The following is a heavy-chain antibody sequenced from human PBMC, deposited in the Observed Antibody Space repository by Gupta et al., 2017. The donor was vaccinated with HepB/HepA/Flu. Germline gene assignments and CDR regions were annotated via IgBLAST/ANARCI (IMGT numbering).Heavy chain of an antibody. V-gene: IGHV4-39*01. J-gene: IGHJ6*03. D-gene: IGHD3-22*01. Sequence: QLQLPESGPGLVKPSETMSLTCTVSGGSISSSSYYWGRIRHPPGKRLEWTGSIQYTGSPDYNPSRQGRVVVAVDTSKNQFSLKLSFVTAADTAVDYCASLFRPYYCDSSGYYLSGDVGGNVTTVTVS. CDR1: GGSISSSSYY. CDR2: IQYTGSP. CDR3: ASLFRPYYCDSSGYYLSGDV.